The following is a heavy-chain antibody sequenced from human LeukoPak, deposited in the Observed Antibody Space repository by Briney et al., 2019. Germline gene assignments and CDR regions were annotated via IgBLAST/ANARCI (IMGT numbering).Heavy chain of an antibody. CDR3: ARKLGSSTRNAGAFDI. CDR2: IYTSGST. D-gene: IGHD2-2*01. CDR1: GGSISNWY. V-gene: IGHV4-4*07. J-gene: IGHJ3*02. Sequence: SETLSLTCSVSGGSISNWYWSWFRQPAGKGLDWIGRIYTSGSTNYNPSLTSRVTMSVDASKNKISLKLNSVTAADTVVYYCARKLGSSTRNAGAFDIWGQGTMVTVSS.